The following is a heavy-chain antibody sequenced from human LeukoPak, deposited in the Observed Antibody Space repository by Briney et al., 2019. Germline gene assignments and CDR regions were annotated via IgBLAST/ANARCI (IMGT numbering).Heavy chain of an antibody. Sequence: GGSLRLSCAASGFTFSSYAMHWVRQAPGKGLEWVAVISYDGGNKYYADSVKGRFTISRDNSKNTLYLQMNSLRAEDTAVYYCARHSSGWYAIDYWGQGTLVTVSS. D-gene: IGHD6-19*01. CDR3: ARHSSGWYAIDY. V-gene: IGHV3-30-3*01. J-gene: IGHJ4*02. CDR1: GFTFSSYA. CDR2: ISYDGGNK.